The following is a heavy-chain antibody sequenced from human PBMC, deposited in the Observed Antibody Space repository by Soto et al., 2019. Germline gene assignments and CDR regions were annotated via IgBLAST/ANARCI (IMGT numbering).Heavy chain of an antibody. V-gene: IGHV3-33*01. Sequence: PGGSLRLSCAASGFTFSSYGMHWDRQAPGKGMEWVAVIWYDGSNKYYADSVKARFTISRDNSKNTLYLQMNSLRAEDTAVYYCARDLVAGMGYFVYWGQGTLVTVSS. CDR2: IWYDGSNK. D-gene: IGHD6-19*01. CDR3: ARDLVAGMGYFVY. J-gene: IGHJ4*02. CDR1: GFTFSSYG.